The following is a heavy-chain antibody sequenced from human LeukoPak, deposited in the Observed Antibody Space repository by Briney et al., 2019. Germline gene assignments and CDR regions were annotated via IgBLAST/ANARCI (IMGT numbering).Heavy chain of an antibody. D-gene: IGHD3-16*01. J-gene: IGHJ6*03. V-gene: IGHV3-30-3*01. CDR2: ISYDGSNN. CDR1: GFTFSDYA. CDR3: ARELRPKIGYYMDV. Sequence: QPGGSLRLSCAASGFTFSDYAFHWVRQAPGRGLEWVAVISYDGSNNYYADSVKGRFTISRDNAKNSLYLQMNSLRAEDTAVYYCARELRPKIGYYMDVWGKGTTVTVSS.